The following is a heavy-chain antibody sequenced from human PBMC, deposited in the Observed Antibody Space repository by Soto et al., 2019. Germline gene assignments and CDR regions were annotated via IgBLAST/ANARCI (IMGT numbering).Heavy chain of an antibody. Sequence: EVQLLESGGGLVQPGGSLRLSCAASGFTFTTYAMTWVRQAPGKGLGWVSAISGSGGSTYYADSVKGRFTISRDNSKNTQCLQMNSLRAEDTAVYYWAKNWDTTFSPSSHWGQGTLVTVSS. J-gene: IGHJ4*02. CDR2: ISGSGGST. V-gene: IGHV3-23*01. CDR1: GFTFTTYA. D-gene: IGHD1-26*01. CDR3: AKNWDTTFSPSSH.